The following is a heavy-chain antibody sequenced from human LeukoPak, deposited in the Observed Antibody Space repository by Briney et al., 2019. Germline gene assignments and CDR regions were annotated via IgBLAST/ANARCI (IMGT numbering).Heavy chain of an antibody. J-gene: IGHJ4*02. V-gene: IGHV3-74*01. CDR1: GFTFSSYW. CDR3: ARRGSYGDYSVY. D-gene: IGHD4-17*01. Sequence: GGPLRLYCAASGFTFSSYWMHWLRQAPGKGLVWVSRINSDGTSTSYADSVEGRFTISRDNAKNTLYLQMNSLRAEDTAVYYCARRGSYGDYSVYWGQGTVVPVSS. CDR2: INSDGTST.